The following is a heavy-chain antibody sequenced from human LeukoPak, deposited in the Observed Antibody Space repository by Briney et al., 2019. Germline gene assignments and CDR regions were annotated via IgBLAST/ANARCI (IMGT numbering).Heavy chain of an antibody. CDR2: ISAYNGNT. V-gene: IGHV1-18*01. Sequence: ASVTVSCKASGYTFTSYSISWVRQAPGQGLEWMESISAYNGNTNYAQKLQGRVTMTTDTSTSTAYMELRSLRSDDTAVYYCARDPNIVVVPAAIVFDYWGQGTLVTVSS. CDR3: ARDPNIVVVPAAIVFDY. D-gene: IGHD2-2*01. J-gene: IGHJ4*02. CDR1: GYTFTSYS.